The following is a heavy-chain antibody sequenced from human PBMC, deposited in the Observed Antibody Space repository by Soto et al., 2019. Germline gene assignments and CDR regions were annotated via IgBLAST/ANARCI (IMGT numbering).Heavy chain of an antibody. V-gene: IGHV1-18*01. CDR1: VYTFSSYG. CDR3: ARGNYYYDSSGYYTLGY. CDR2: ISPYNGNT. Sequence: XSVKVSCKASVYTFSSYGISWVRQAPGQGLEWMGWISPYNGNTNYAQKIQGRVSMTADTSTGTAYMELRSLRSHDTAVYYCARGNYYYDSSGYYTLGYWGQGTQVTVSS. J-gene: IGHJ4*02. D-gene: IGHD3-22*01.